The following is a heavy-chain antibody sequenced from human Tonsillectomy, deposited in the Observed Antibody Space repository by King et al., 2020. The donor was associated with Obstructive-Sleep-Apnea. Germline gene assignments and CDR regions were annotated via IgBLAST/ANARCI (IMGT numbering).Heavy chain of an antibody. Sequence: VQLVESGGGVVQPGGSLRLSCAASGFTFSIYDMHWVRQAPGKGLEWVAFIRYDGSRKYYADSVKGRFTISRDNSKNTLYLQMNSLRAEDTATYYCAKEDSSGYGDAFDIWGQGTMVTVSS. CDR1: GFTFSIYD. CDR3: AKEDSSGYGDAFDI. D-gene: IGHD3-22*01. V-gene: IGHV3-30*02. CDR2: IRYDGSRK. J-gene: IGHJ3*02.